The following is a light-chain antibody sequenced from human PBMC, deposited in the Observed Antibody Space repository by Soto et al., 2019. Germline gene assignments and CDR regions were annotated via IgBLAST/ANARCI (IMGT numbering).Light chain of an antibody. CDR3: SSYATGGSYV. CDR1: SRDVGGYNY. V-gene: IGLV2-14*01. J-gene: IGLJ1*01. CDR2: DVS. Sequence: QSVLTQPASVSGSPGLSIAISCTGTSRDVGGYNYVSWYQQQPGKVPKLMIYDVSNRPSGVSNRFSGSKSGNTASLTISGLQAEDEGDYYCSSYATGGSYVFGTGTQLTVL.